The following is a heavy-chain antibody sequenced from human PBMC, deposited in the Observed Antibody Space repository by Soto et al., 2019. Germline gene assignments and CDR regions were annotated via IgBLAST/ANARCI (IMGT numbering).Heavy chain of an antibody. V-gene: IGHV4-39*01. Sequence: QLQLQEAGPGLVKPSETLSLTCTVSGGSISSSSYYWGWIRQPPGKGLEWIGSIYYRGSTYYNPSLSSRVTISVDTSKNQFSLKLSSVTAADTAVYYCARQRYSSSSIYWGQGTLVTVSS. J-gene: IGHJ4*02. CDR2: IYYRGST. CDR1: GGSISSSSYY. CDR3: ARQRYSSSSIY. D-gene: IGHD6-13*01.